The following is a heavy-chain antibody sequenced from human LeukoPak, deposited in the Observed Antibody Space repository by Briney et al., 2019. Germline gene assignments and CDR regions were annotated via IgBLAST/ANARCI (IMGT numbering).Heavy chain of an antibody. CDR2: ISGSGGST. D-gene: IGHD3-22*01. J-gene: IGHJ4*02. CDR3: AKVEGYYYDSSGYSAD. V-gene: IGHV3-23*01. Sequence: GGSLRLSCAASGFTFSSYAMSWVRQAPGKGLEWVSAISGSGGSTYYADSVKGRSTISRDNSKNTLYLQMNSLRAEDTAVYYCAKVEGYYYDSSGYSADWGQGTLVTVSS. CDR1: GFTFSSYA.